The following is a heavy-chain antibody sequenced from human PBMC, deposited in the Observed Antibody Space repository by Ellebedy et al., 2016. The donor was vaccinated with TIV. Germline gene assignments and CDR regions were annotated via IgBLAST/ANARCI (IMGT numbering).Heavy chain of an antibody. Sequence: GESLKISCEAPGFSFSDHYMSWIRQAPGKGLEWVAYISGSAKTINYADSVKGRFTISRDNAKNSLYLQMDSLRVEDTALYYCARDPSKNFASGRSSWGQGTLVTVSS. D-gene: IGHD3-10*01. CDR1: GFSFSDHY. J-gene: IGHJ5*02. V-gene: IGHV3-11*04. CDR3: ARDPSKNFASGRSS. CDR2: ISGSAKTI.